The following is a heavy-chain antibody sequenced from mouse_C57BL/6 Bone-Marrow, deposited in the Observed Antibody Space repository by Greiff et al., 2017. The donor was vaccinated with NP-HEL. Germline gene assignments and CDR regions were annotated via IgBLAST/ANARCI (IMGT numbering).Heavy chain of an antibody. CDR3: ARGDYSNYFYWYFDV. V-gene: IGHV1-85*01. CDR2: IYPRDGST. CDR1: GYTFTSYD. Sequence: VQLQQSGPELVKPGASVKLSCKASGYTFTSYDINWVKQRPGQGLEWIGWIYPRDGSTKYNEKFKGKATLTVDTSSSTAYMELHSLTSEDSAVYFCARGDYSNYFYWYFDVWGTGTTVTVSS. D-gene: IGHD2-5*01. J-gene: IGHJ1*03.